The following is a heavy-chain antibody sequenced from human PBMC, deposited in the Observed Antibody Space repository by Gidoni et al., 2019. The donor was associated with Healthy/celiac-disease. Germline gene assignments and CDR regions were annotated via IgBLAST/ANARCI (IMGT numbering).Heavy chain of an antibody. CDR2: IYHSGST. V-gene: IGHV4-4*02. D-gene: IGHD2-2*01. CDR3: ARNAYCSSTSCYRWFDY. Sequence: QVQLQESGPGLVKHSGTLSLTCAVSGGSISSSNWWSWVRQPPGKGLEWIGEIYHSGSTNYNPSLKSRVTISVDKSKNQFSLKLSSVTAADTAVYYCARNAYCSSTSCYRWFDYWGQGTLVTVSS. CDR1: GGSISSSNW. J-gene: IGHJ4*02.